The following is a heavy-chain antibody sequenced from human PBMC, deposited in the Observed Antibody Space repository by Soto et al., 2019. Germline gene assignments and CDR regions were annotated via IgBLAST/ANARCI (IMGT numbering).Heavy chain of an antibody. CDR3: ARDQGRAAEMATIDY. J-gene: IGHJ4*02. CDR2: INPNSGGT. Sequence: ASVKVSRKASGYTFTGYYMHWVRQAPGQGLEWMGWINPNSGGTNYAQKFQGRVTMTRDTSISTAYMELSRLRSDDTAVYYCARDQGRAAEMATIDYWGQGTLVTVSS. V-gene: IGHV1-2*02. D-gene: IGHD5-12*01. CDR1: GYTFTGYY.